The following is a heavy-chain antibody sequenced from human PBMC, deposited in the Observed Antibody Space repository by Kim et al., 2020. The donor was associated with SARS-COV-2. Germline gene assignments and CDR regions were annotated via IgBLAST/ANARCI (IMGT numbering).Heavy chain of an antibody. Sequence: GGSLRLSCAASGFTFSKYSMYWVRQAPGKGLQWVAGISGTTDTIYYADSVRGRFTISRDHSKNILNLQMDSLTGEDTAIYYCAKGEEFESRLSRWGQGTLVTVSS. CDR2: ISGTTDTI. J-gene: IGHJ4*02. V-gene: IGHV3-23*01. CDR3: AKGEEFESRLSR. D-gene: IGHD3-16*01. CDR1: GFTFSKYS.